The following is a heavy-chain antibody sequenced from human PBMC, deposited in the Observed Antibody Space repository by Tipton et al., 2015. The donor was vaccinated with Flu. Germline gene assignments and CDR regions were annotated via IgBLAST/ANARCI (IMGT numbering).Heavy chain of an antibody. CDR2: VSRSGST. D-gene: IGHD4-11*01. CDR3: ARRDYSNYVSDPKRWFAP. V-gene: IGHV4-38-2*01. J-gene: IGHJ5*02. CDR1: GDSISSDYH. Sequence: TLSLTCAVSGDSISSDYHWGWVRQFPGKGLEWIGTVSRSGSTIYNPSLPSRVTISIDRSKNQFSLNLKSVTAADMAVYYCARRDYSNYVSDPKRWFAPWGQGTLVAVSS.